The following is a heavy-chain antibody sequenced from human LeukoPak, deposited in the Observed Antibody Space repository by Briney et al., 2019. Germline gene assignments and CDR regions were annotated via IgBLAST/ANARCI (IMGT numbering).Heavy chain of an antibody. Sequence: QPGGSLRLSCAASGFTFSSYAMTWVRQAPGKGLEWVSSINNSGTDTYYEDSAKGRFTISRDNSKNTLFLHINSLSAEDTAVYYCAAAVNTGRAEHYWGQGTLVTVSS. V-gene: IGHV3-23*01. CDR1: GFTFSSYA. CDR2: INNSGTDT. CDR3: AAAVNTGRAEHY. D-gene: IGHD4-17*01. J-gene: IGHJ4*02.